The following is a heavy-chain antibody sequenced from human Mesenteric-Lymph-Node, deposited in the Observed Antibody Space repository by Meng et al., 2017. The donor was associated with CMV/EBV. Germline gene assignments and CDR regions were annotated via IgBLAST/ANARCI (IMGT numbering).Heavy chain of an antibody. D-gene: IGHD6-13*01. CDR3: AREGGIAAALLDY. J-gene: IGHJ4*02. V-gene: IGHV1-8*03. CDR1: GGTFSSYD. CDR2: MNPNSGNT. Sequence: ASVKVSCKASGGTFSSYDINWVRQATGQGLEWMGWMNPNSGNTGYAQKFQGRVTITRNTSISTAYMELSSLRSEDTAVYYCAREGGIAAALLDYWGQGTLVTVSS.